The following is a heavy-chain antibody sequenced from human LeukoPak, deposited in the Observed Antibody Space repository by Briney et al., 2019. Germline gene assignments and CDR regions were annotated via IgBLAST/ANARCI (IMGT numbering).Heavy chain of an antibody. Sequence: SETLSLTCIVSGDSVSNGNYYWSWLRQPPGKALEWIGYIYYTGSTYYNPSLEGRVTISVDTSRNHFSVKLNSVTAADTAVYFCARSQNYYGSGDYWSQGTLVTVSS. V-gene: IGHV4-61*03. CDR2: IYYTGST. D-gene: IGHD3-10*01. CDR3: ARSQNYYGSGDY. J-gene: IGHJ4*02. CDR1: GDSVSNGNYY.